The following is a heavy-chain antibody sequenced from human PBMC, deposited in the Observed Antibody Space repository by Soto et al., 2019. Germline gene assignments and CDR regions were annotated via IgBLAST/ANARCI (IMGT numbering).Heavy chain of an antibody. V-gene: IGHV4-30-2*01. J-gene: IGHJ6*03. D-gene: IGHD3-16*01. CDR1: GGSISSGGYS. CDR3: ARTLDYGHMDV. Sequence: TLSLTCAVSGGSISSGGYSWSWIRQPPGKGLEWIGYIYNSGSTYYNPSLKSRLTISVDTSKNQFSLKLSSVTAADTAVYYCARTLDYGHMDVWGKGTTVTVSS. CDR2: IYNSGST.